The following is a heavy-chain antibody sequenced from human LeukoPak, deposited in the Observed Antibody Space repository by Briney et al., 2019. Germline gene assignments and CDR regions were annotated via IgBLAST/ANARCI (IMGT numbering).Heavy chain of an antibody. CDR1: GFTFSGYA. Sequence: GGSLRLSCAASGFTFSGYAMSWVREAPGKGLEWVSGISGSGGSTYYADSVKGRFTISRDNSKNTLYLQMNSLRAEDTALYYCAKSRNFDWLPSDYWGQGTLVTVSS. CDR3: AKSRNFDWLPSDY. D-gene: IGHD3-9*01. V-gene: IGHV3-23*01. CDR2: ISGSGGST. J-gene: IGHJ4*02.